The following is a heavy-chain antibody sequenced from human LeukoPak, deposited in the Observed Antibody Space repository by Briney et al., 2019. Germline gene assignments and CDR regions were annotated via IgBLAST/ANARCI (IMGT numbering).Heavy chain of an antibody. CDR2: LYYSGIT. Sequence: SQALSLTCTVSGGSISRCGYYWIWIRQHPGKGLEWIGYLYYSGITYYNPSLKSRVTISVDPSQNQFSLKLSVLPAADTAVYYCASGADAFDIWGQGTVVTVSS. CDR1: GGSISRCGYY. CDR3: ASGADAFDI. J-gene: IGHJ3*02. D-gene: IGHD3-10*01. V-gene: IGHV4-31*03.